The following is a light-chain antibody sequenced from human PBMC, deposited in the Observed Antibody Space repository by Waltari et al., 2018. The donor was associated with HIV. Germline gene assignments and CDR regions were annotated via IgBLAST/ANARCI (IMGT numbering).Light chain of an antibody. Sequence: QSVLTQPPSASGTPGQRVTISCSGGSSNIGSNFVIWYQQLPGTAPKLLMYRNNQRPSGVPDRFSGSKSGTSASLGISGLQSEDEADYYCAAWDDSLNGHWVFGGGTKVTVL. CDR2: RNN. V-gene: IGLV1-44*01. CDR3: AAWDDSLNGHWV. J-gene: IGLJ3*02. CDR1: SSNIGSNF.